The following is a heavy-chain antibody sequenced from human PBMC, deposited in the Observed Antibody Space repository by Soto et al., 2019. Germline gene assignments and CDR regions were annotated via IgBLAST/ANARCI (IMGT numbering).Heavy chain of an antibody. CDR1: GGSISSGGYS. V-gene: IGHV4-30-2*01. CDR2: IYHSGST. CDR3: ARHVRMTMVRGVIAHGFDP. Sequence: SETLSLTCAVSGGSISSGGYSWSWIRQPPGKGLEWIGYIYHSGSTYYNPSLKSRVTISVDRSKNQFSLKLSSVTAADTAVYYCARHVRMTMVRGVIAHGFDPWGQGTLVTVSS. J-gene: IGHJ5*02. D-gene: IGHD3-10*01.